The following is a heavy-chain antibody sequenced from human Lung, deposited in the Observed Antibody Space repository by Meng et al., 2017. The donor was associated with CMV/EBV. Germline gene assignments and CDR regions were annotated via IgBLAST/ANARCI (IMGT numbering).Heavy chain of an antibody. Sequence: GESLKISCAGPGFTISNAKISWVRQAPGKGLEWVARIKPTTEHETIDYAAPVEGRFTISRDDSRNTVYLQMNSLKSEDTAVYFCTTVNWNYYDYWGQGTVVTVSS. CDR3: TTVNWNYYDY. CDR1: GFTISNAK. J-gene: IGHJ4*02. D-gene: IGHD1-1*01. CDR2: IKPTTEHETI. V-gene: IGHV3-15*01.